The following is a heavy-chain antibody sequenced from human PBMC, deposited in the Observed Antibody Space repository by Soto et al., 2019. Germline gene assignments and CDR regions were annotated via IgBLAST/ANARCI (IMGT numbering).Heavy chain of an antibody. CDR3: VRATYFSDSSGYTRCLDY. Sequence: GGSLRLSCAGSGLTLIDHYIDWVRQAPGKGLEWVGRSRDKPQGYSTAYAASVKGRFTTSRDESKNSAYLQMNSLKTEDTAVYYCVRATYFSDSSGYTRCLDYWGQGTLVTVSS. CDR1: GLTLIDHY. D-gene: IGHD3-22*01. J-gene: IGHJ4*02. V-gene: IGHV3-72*01. CDR2: SRDKPQGYST.